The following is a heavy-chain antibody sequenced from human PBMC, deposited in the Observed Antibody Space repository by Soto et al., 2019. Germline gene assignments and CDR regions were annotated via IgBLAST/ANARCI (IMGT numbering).Heavy chain of an antibody. D-gene: IGHD3-3*01. V-gene: IGHV3-7*01. CDR3: ARDPLRWYYDFWSGYYEY. CDR2: IKQDGSEK. CDR1: GFTFSSYW. Sequence: GGSLRLSCAASGFTFSSYWMSWVRQAPGKGLEWVANIKQDGSEKYYVDSVKGRFTISRDNAKNSLYLQMNSLRAEDTAVYYCARDPLRWYYDFWSGYYEYWGQGTLVTVSS. J-gene: IGHJ4*02.